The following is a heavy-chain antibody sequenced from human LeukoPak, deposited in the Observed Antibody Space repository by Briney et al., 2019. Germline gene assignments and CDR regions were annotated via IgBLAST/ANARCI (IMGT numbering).Heavy chain of an antibody. J-gene: IGHJ3*02. CDR2: IYSGGNT. Sequence: PGGSLRLSCAASGFTFSGNYMSWVRQAPGKGLEGVSVIYSGGNTYYADPVTGRFTISRNNSKNTLHLQMNSLRAEDTAMYYCARGYSSRHDAFDIWGQGTMVTVSS. CDR1: GFTFSGNY. D-gene: IGHD6-19*01. CDR3: ARGYSSRHDAFDI. V-gene: IGHV3-53*01.